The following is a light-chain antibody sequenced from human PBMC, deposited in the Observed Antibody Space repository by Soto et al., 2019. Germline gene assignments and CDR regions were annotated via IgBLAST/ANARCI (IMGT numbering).Light chain of an antibody. CDR1: SSDVGAYKY. J-gene: IGLJ3*02. CDR2: EVT. CDR3: TSYVGNDIWV. Sequence: QSVLTQPPSASGSPGQSVTISCTGTSSDVGAYKYVSWYQQYPGKAPKLMIYEVTKRPSGVPDRFSGSKSGNTASLTVSGLQAEDEADYYCTSYVGNDIWVFGGGNKLTVL. V-gene: IGLV2-8*01.